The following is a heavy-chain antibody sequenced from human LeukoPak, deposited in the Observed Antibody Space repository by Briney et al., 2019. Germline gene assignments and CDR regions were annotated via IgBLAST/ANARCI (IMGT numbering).Heavy chain of an antibody. CDR3: ARGGRAAAAHFDD. D-gene: IGHD6-13*01. CDR1: GFTFSSYS. J-gene: IGHJ4*02. CDR2: ISSSSSYI. V-gene: IGHV3-21*01. Sequence: GGSLRLSCAASGFTFSSYSMNWVRQAPGKGLEWVSSISSSSSYIYYADSVKGRFTISRDNAKNSLYLQMNSLRAEDTAVYYCARGGRAAAAHFDDWGQGTLVTVSS.